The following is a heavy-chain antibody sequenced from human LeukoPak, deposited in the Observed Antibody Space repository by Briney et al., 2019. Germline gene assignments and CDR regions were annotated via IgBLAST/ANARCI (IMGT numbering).Heavy chain of an antibody. CDR3: ARQPTGFPNWFDP. V-gene: IGHV4-39*01. J-gene: IGHJ5*02. Sequence: TPSETLSLTCTVSGGSIISSGYNWGWIRQPPGKGLEWIGTIYYSGTTYYNPSLKTRVTISVDTSKNEFSLKVNSVTAADTALYYCARQPTGFPNWFDPWGQGTRVTVSS. CDR1: GGSIISSGYN. D-gene: IGHD2-8*02. CDR2: IYYSGTT.